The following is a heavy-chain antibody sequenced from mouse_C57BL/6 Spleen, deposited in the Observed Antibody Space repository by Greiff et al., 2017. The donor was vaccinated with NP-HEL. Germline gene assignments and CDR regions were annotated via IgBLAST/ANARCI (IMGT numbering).Heavy chain of an antibody. Sequence: LVESGAELVRPGTSVKMSCKASGYTFTNYWIGWAKQRPGHGLEWIGDIYPGGGYTNYNEKFKGKATLTADKSSSTAYMQFSSLTSEDSAIYYCARKDYDYDENYFDYWGQGTTLTVSS. D-gene: IGHD2-4*01. CDR1: GYTFTNYW. CDR2: IYPGGGYT. CDR3: ARKDYDYDENYFDY. J-gene: IGHJ2*01. V-gene: IGHV1-63*01.